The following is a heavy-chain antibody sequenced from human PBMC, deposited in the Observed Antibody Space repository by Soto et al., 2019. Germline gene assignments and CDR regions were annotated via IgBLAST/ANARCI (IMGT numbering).Heavy chain of an antibody. D-gene: IGHD3-16*02. CDR1: GYTFTSCG. J-gene: IGHJ4*02. CDR3: ARCLSFSFGGVILDDY. V-gene: IGHV1-18*01. Sequence: ASVKVSCKASGYTFTSCGISWVRQAPGQGLEWMGWISAYNGNTNYAQKLQGRVTMTTDTSTSTAYMELRSLRSDDTAVYYCARCLSFSFGGVILDDYWGQGTLVTVSS. CDR2: ISAYNGNT.